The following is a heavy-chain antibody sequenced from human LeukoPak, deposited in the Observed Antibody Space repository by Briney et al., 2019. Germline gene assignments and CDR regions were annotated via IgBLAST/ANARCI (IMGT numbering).Heavy chain of an antibody. CDR3: ASELGTMIVVFDY. V-gene: IGHV4-39*01. CDR1: GSSISSSSYY. D-gene: IGHD3-22*01. J-gene: IGHJ4*02. Sequence: YPSETLSLTCTVSGSSISSSSYYWGWIRQPPGKGLEWIGSIYYSGSTYYNPSLKSRVTMSVDTSKNQFSLKLSSVTAADTAVYYCASELGTMIVVFDYWGQGTLVTVSS. CDR2: IYYSGST.